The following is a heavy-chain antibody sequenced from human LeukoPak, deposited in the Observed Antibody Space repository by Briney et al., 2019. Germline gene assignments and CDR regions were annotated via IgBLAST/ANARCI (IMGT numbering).Heavy chain of an antibody. D-gene: IGHD6-6*01. V-gene: IGHV3-23*01. Sequence: GGSLRLSCAASGFSFSSYAMRWVRQAPGKGLQWVSTIGGSGDTTYYADSVKGRFTISRDNSKITLDLQMNSLRADDTAVYYCAKGDSNSRSGTYYMHVWGKGTTVTVSS. CDR2: IGGSGDTT. J-gene: IGHJ6*03. CDR1: GFSFSSYA. CDR3: AKGDSNSRSGTYYMHV.